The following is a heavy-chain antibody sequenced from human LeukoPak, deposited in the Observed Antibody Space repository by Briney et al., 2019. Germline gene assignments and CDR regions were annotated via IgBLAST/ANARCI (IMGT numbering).Heavy chain of an antibody. Sequence: ASVKVSCKPSGYXFTSYAYNWVRQAPGQGLEWMGWISAYDGGTKYAQDLQGRVTMTTDTSTRTAYMELTRLTSDDTAVYYCARDPLTSTWSPYYFTLDVWGQGTTVSVSS. CDR1: GYXFTSYA. J-gene: IGHJ6*02. V-gene: IGHV1-18*01. CDR3: ARDPLTSTWSPYYFTLDV. D-gene: IGHD6-13*01. CDR2: ISAYDGGT.